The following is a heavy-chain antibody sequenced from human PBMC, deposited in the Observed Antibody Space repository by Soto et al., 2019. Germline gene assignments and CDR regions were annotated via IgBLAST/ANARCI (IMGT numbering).Heavy chain of an antibody. J-gene: IGHJ4*02. CDR1: GYTFTSYG. D-gene: IGHD2-2*01. V-gene: IGHV1-18*01. CDR3: ARDLRIVVVPAATPNDY. CDR2: ISAYNGNT. Sequence: QVPLVQSGAEVKKPGASVKVSCKASGYTFTSYGISWVRQAPGQGLEWMGWISAYNGNTNYAQKLQGRVTMTTDTSTSTAYMELRSLRSDDTAVCYCARDLRIVVVPAATPNDYWGQGTLVTVSS.